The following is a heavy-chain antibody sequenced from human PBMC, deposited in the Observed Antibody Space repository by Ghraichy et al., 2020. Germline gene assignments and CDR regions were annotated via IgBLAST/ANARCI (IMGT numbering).Heavy chain of an antibody. CDR1: GFTFSDHY. CDR2: TRNKANGYTT. D-gene: IGHD2-21*01. V-gene: IGHV3-72*01. J-gene: IGHJ6*02. CDR3: TRRVIASTDGLDV. Sequence: GGSLRLSCEASGFTFSDHYMDWVRQAPGKWLEWVGRTRNKANGYTTEYAASVRGRFTISRDDSKNLLYLQMNSLRTEDTAVYFCTRRVIASTDGLDVWGQGTTVTVSS.